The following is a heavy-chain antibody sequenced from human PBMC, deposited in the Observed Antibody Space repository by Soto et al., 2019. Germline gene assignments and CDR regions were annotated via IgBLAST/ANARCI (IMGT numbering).Heavy chain of an antibody. CDR3: ARPIQFYFDTSAQSAWFDP. D-gene: IGHD3-22*01. Sequence: QVQLVQSGADVKKPGSSVKVSCKASGGTFSRNSISWVRQAPGQGLEWMGGITPIFGTPNYAQKFQGRLTITADESTSTAYMELSSLRSDDSAVYYCARPIQFYFDTSAQSAWFDPWGQGTLVTVSS. CDR2: ITPIFGTP. J-gene: IGHJ5*02. CDR1: GGTFSRNS. V-gene: IGHV1-69*12.